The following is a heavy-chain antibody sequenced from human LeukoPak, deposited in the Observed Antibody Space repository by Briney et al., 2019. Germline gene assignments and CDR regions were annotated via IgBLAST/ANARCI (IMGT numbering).Heavy chain of an antibody. V-gene: IGHV3-23*01. J-gene: IGHJ4*02. D-gene: IGHD3-3*01. Sequence: GGSLRLSCAASGFTFSSYSMNWVRQAPGKGPEWVSVISSRGGSTYYADSVKGRFTISRDNSKNTLYLQMNSLRAEDTAVYYCAYRSDFWSGYYPFDYWGQGTLVTVSS. CDR1: GFTFSSYS. CDR3: AYRSDFWSGYYPFDY. CDR2: ISSRGGST.